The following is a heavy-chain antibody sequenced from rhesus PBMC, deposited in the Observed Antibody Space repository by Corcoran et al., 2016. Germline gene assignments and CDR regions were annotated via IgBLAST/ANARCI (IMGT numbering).Heavy chain of an antibody. CDR1: GFRTWAYY. CDR3: SRDFDY. J-gene: IGHJ4*01. Sequence: EVLLVVSGGGLAKLGGGLRLSCAASGFRTWAYYMAWVRQAPGKGLEWVSRFSNFGGTTWYSESVKGRFTISRDNAKNTLFLQMNSLRGEDTAVYYCSRDFDYWGQGVLVTVTS. V-gene: IGHV3-178*01. CDR2: FSNFGGTT.